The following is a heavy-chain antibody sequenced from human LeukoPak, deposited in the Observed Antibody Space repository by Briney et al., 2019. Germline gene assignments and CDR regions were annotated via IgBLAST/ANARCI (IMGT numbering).Heavy chain of an antibody. CDR1: GFXFSNYA. J-gene: IGHJ4*02. CDR2: ISGSGGST. CDR3: AKTLSSGYYVDC. Sequence: GGSLRLSCAASGFXFSNYAISWVRQAPGKGREWVSAISGSGGSTYYADSVRGRFTISRDSSKNTLSLQMNSLRAEDTALYYCAKTLSSGYYVDCWGQGTLVTVSS. D-gene: IGHD3-22*01. V-gene: IGHV3-23*01.